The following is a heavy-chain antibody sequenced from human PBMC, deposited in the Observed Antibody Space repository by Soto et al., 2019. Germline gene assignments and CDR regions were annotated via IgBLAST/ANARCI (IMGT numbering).Heavy chain of an antibody. Sequence: QVQLQESGPGLVKPSQTLSLTCTVSGGSISSGDYYWSWIRQPPGKGLEWIGYIYYSGSTYYNPSLQIRVTLSVATYKNQFSLKLSLVTAADTAVYYCARGLVEGVVFDYWGQGTLVTVSS. CDR1: GGSISSGDYY. J-gene: IGHJ4*02. CDR3: ARGLVEGVVFDY. D-gene: IGHD2-15*01. V-gene: IGHV4-30-4*01. CDR2: IYYSGST.